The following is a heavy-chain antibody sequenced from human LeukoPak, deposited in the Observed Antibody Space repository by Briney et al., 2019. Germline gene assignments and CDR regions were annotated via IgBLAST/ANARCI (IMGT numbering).Heavy chain of an antibody. V-gene: IGHV3-21*04. J-gene: IGHJ4*02. CDR1: GFTFSSYS. D-gene: IGHD1-26*01. Sequence: PGGSLRLSCAASGFTFSSYSMNWVRQAPGKGLEWVSSISSSSSYIYYADSVKGRFTISRDDSKNTLSLQMNSLRAEDTAVYYCAKDETRFGSYYPSEGFDYWGQGTLVTVSS. CDR2: ISSSSSYI. CDR3: AKDETRFGSYYPSEGFDY.